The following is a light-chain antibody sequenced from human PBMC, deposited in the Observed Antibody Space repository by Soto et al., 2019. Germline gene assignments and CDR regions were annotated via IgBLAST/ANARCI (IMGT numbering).Light chain of an antibody. CDR3: QTWGSGTVV. J-gene: IGLJ2*01. Sequence: QLVLTQSPSASASLGASVKLTCTLSSGHSSYAIAWHQQQPEKGPRYLMKLNSDGSHSKGDGIPDRLSGSSSGAERYLTNTSLQSEEEADSYCQTWGSGTVVFGGGTKLTV. V-gene: IGLV4-69*01. CDR2: LNSDGSH. CDR1: SGHSSYA.